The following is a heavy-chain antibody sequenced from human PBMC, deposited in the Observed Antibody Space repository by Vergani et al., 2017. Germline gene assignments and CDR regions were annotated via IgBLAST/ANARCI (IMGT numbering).Heavy chain of an antibody. V-gene: IGHV4-39*07. CDR1: GGSINPSSSF. Sequence: QLQLQESGPGLVKPSETLSLICTVSGGSINPSSSFWGWIRQSPGKGLEWIWEICHTEDTKYSPSLKSRVTVSVDESRNLFSLRLNSVTAADTAVYYCATIGYRRWGYYFDYWGQGILVTVSS. CDR3: ATIGYRRWGYYFDY. CDR2: ICHTEDT. J-gene: IGHJ4*02. D-gene: IGHD2-2*02.